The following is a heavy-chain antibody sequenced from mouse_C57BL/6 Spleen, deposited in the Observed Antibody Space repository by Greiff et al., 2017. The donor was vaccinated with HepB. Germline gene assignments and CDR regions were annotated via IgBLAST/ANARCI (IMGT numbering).Heavy chain of an antibody. V-gene: IGHV5-16*01. J-gene: IGHJ2*01. CDR2: INYDGSST. CDR1: GFTFSDYY. Sequence: EVKLVESEGGLVQPGSSMKLSCTASGFTFSDYYMAWVRQVPEKGLEWVANINYDGSSTYYLDSLKSRFIISRDNAKNILYLQMSSLKSEDTATYYCARKGLYSSYFDYWGQGTTLTVSS. D-gene: IGHD2-5*01. CDR3: ARKGLYSSYFDY.